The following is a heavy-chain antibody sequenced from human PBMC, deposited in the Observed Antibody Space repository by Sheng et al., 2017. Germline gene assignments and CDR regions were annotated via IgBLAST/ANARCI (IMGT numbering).Heavy chain of an antibody. D-gene: IGHD4-17*01. CDR3: AKSSGGDHGSGYYYMDV. J-gene: IGHJ6*03. Sequence: QVQLVESGEGVVQSGRSLRLSCAASGFIFSGYAMHWVRQVPGKGLECVASISHDGNNKHFADSVKGRFTISRDTSKNTLYLRMNSLSAEDTAVYYCAKSSGGDHGSGYYYMDVWGKGTTVIVSS. CDR2: ISHDGNNK. V-gene: IGHV3-30-3*02. CDR1: GFIFSGYA.